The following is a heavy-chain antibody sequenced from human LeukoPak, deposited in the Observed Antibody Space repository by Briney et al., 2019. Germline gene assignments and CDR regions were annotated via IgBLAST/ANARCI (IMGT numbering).Heavy chain of an antibody. CDR2: TNHSGST. Sequence: KSSETLSLTCAVYGGSFSGYYWSWIRQPPGKGLEWIWETNHSGSTNYNPSLKSRVTISVDTSKNQFSLKLSSVTAADTAVYYCARGRQLVLFYYWGQGTLVTVSS. J-gene: IGHJ4*02. CDR1: GGSFSGYY. V-gene: IGHV4-34*01. D-gene: IGHD6-13*01. CDR3: ARGRQLVLFYY.